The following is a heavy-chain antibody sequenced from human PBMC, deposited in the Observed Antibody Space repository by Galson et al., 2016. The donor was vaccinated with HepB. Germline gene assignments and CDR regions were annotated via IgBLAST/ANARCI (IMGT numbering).Heavy chain of an antibody. Sequence: ETLSLTCTVSGGSISSSTYYWGWIRQPPGKGLEWIENIYSSGNTYHSPSLRSRATISVDTSKNQFSLKLSSVTAADTAVYYCARVRGATVSDYWGQGTLVTVSS. CDR2: IYSSGNT. CDR3: ARVRGATVSDY. CDR1: GGSISSSTYY. J-gene: IGHJ4*02. V-gene: IGHV4-39*07. D-gene: IGHD4-17*01.